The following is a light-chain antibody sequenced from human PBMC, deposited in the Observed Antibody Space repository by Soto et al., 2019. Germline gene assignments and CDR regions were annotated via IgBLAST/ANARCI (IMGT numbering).Light chain of an antibody. J-gene: IGKJ1*01. CDR1: ESLVHTNGDIY. Sequence: VLTQTPLSSPVTIGQSASFSCRSNESLVHTNGDIYFNWLQQRPGQPPRLLIYKISARFSGVPDRFSGSGAGTDFTLKISRVEAEDVGVYYCMQATHFPRTFGQGTRVEIQ. V-gene: IGKV2-24*01. CDR3: MQATHFPRT. CDR2: KIS.